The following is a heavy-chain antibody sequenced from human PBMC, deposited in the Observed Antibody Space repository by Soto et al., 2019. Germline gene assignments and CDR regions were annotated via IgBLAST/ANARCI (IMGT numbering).Heavy chain of an antibody. V-gene: IGHV1-2*04. CDR3: TTNEYSSSSDDY. D-gene: IGHD6-6*01. Sequence: ASVKVSCKASGYTFTGYYMHWVRQAPGQGLEWMGWINPNSGGTNYAQKFQGWVTMTRDTSISTAYMELSRLRSDDTAVYYCTTNEYSSSSDDYWGQGTLVTVSS. J-gene: IGHJ4*02. CDR2: INPNSGGT. CDR1: GYTFTGYY.